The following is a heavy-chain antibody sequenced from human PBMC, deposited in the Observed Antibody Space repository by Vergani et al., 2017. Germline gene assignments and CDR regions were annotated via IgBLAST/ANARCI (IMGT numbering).Heavy chain of an antibody. CDR1: GGSFSDYY. Sequence: QVQLQEWGAGLLKTSETLSLTCGVSGGSFSDYYWSWIRQAPGMGLEWIGEVNHGGSTNYNTSLKSRVSISVDTSKRQFSLQLTSVTTADSALYFCASIARAPTRRNPPPDYWGQGILVTVSS. D-gene: IGHD3-16*02. CDR2: VNHGGST. CDR3: ASIARAPTRRNPPPDY. V-gene: IGHV4-34*01. J-gene: IGHJ4*02.